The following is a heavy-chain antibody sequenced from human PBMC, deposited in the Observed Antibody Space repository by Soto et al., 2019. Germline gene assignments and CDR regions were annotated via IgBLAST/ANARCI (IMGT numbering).Heavy chain of an antibody. CDR1: GYTFTSYY. Sequence: GASVKVSCKASGYTFTSYYMYWVRHAPGQGLEWMGIINPSGGSTSYAQKFQGRVTMTRDTSTSTVYMELSSLRSEDTAVYYCARALDTYYYDSSGLPAYGMDVWGQGTTVTVSS. CDR2: INPSGGST. D-gene: IGHD3-22*01. V-gene: IGHV1-46*01. CDR3: ARALDTYYYDSSGLPAYGMDV. J-gene: IGHJ6*02.